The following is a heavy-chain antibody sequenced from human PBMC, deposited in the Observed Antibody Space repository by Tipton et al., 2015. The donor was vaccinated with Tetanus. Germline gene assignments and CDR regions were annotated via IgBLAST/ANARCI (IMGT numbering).Heavy chain of an antibody. D-gene: IGHD4-23*01. CDR1: GFTFSNCA. CDR3: ARERSGGLFEY. V-gene: IGHV3-30*03. CDR2: ISYDGGNK. Sequence: RSLRLSCAASGFTFSNCAMRRVRQAPGKGLEWVAVISYDGGNKFYADSVQGRFTISRDNSKNTFYLEMHSLRSEDTAVYYCARERSGGLFEYWGQGTLVTVSS. J-gene: IGHJ4*02.